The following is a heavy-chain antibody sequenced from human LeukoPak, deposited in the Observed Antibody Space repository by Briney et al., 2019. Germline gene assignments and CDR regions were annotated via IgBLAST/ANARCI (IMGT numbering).Heavy chain of an antibody. J-gene: IGHJ4*02. Sequence: GASVKVSCKASGYTFTGYYMHWVRQAPGQGLEWMGWINPNSGGTNYAQKFQGRVTMTRDTSISTAYMELSRLRSDDTAVYYCARRGCGGDCYDFDYWGQGTLVTVSS. CDR3: ARRGCGGDCYDFDY. D-gene: IGHD2-21*02. CDR1: GYTFTGYY. CDR2: INPNSGGT. V-gene: IGHV1-2*02.